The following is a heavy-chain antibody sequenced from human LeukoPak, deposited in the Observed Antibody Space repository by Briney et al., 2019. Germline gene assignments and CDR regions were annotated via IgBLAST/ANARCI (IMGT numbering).Heavy chain of an antibody. D-gene: IGHD1-1*01. CDR3: ARDWTTTPGNWFDP. CDR2: VHRSGNT. V-gene: IGHV4-4*07. CDR1: GASIPSFS. Sequence: PSETLSLTCTVSGASIPSFSWSWIRQPAEAGLEWIGRVHRSGNTDYNPSLKGRVTMSMDTSRNQLSLILNSVTAADTAVYYCARDWTTTPGNWFDPWGQGTLVTVSS. J-gene: IGHJ5*02.